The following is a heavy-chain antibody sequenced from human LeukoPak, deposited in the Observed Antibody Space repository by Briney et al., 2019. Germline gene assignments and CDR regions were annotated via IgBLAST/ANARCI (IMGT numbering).Heavy chain of an antibody. J-gene: IGHJ6*03. CDR1: GDSVSSSAYY. CDR3: ARVSIVGDYYYYYMDV. CDR2: IYYSGSP. V-gene: IGHV4-61*08. Sequence: SETLSLTCTVSGDSVSSSAYYWGWVRRPPGKGLEWIGTIYYSGSPYYNPSLKSRVTISVDTSKNQFSLKLSSVTAADTAVYYCARVSIVGDYYYYYMDVWGKGTTVTVSS. D-gene: IGHD1-26*01.